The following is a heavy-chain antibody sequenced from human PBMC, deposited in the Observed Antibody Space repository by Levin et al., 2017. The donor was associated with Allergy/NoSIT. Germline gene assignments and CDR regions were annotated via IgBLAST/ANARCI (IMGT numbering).Heavy chain of an antibody. CDR1: GFTFSGYT. V-gene: IGHV3-21*01. D-gene: IGHD6-6*01. J-gene: IGHJ3*02. Sequence: TGGSLRLSCAASGFTFSGYTLNWVRQAPGKGLEWVSSISSSSTYIYYADSLKGRFTISRDDARNSLSLQMNSLRVEDTAVYYCASDGSYDTLDIWGQGTMVTVSS. CDR2: ISSSSTYI. CDR3: ASDGSYDTLDI.